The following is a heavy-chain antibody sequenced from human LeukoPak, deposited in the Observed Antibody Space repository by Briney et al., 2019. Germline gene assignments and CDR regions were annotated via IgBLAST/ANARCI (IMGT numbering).Heavy chain of an antibody. CDR1: GYSFTSHY. J-gene: IGHJ3*02. CDR2: IIPIFGTA. CDR3: ARGSDYSSGWYDQPDAFDI. D-gene: IGHD6-19*01. Sequence: ASVKVSCKASGYSFTSHYMHWVRQAPGQGLEWMGGIIPIFGTANYAQKFQGRVTITADKSTSTAYMELSSLRSEDTAVYYCARGSDYSSGWYDQPDAFDIWGQGTMVTVSP. V-gene: IGHV1-69*06.